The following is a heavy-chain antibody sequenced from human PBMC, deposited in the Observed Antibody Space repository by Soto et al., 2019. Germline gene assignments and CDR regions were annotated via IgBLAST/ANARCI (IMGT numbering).Heavy chain of an antibody. V-gene: IGHV1-8*02. CDR2: MNPNSGNT. J-gene: IGHJ6*02. CDR1: GYTFTDYY. CDR3: ASRYRTYYDFWSGNSRSYYYYGMDV. Sequence: ASVKVSCKASGYTFTDYYMHWVRQATGQGLEWMGWMNPNSGNTGYAQKFQGRVTMTRNTSISTAYMELSSLRSEDTAVYYCASRYRTYYDFWSGNSRSYYYYGMDVWGQGTTVTVSS. D-gene: IGHD3-3*01.